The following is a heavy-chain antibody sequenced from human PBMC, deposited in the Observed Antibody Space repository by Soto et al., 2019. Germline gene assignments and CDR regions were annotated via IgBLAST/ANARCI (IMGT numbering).Heavy chain of an antibody. CDR2: IIPIFGTA. CDR1: GGTFSSYA. CDR3: ASSYDSSGYSYPDPLGWFDP. D-gene: IGHD3-22*01. V-gene: IGHV1-69*13. Sequence: RPPVKVSCKASGGTFSSYAISWVRQAAGQGLDWMGGIIPIFGTANYAQKFQGRVTITADESTSTAYMELSSLRSEDTAVYYFASSYDSSGYSYPDPLGWFDPWGQGTLVTVSS. J-gene: IGHJ5*02.